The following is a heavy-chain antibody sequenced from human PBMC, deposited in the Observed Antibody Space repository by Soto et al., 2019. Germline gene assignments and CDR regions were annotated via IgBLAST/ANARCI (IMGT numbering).Heavy chain of an antibody. CDR2: IYHSGST. CDR1: GGSISSGGYS. D-gene: IGHD1-26*01. J-gene: IGHJ6*02. V-gene: IGHV4-30-2*02. Sequence: PSETLSLTCAVPGGSISSGGYSWSWIRQPPGKGLEWIGYIYHSGSTYYNPSLKSRVTISVDRSKNQFSLRLNSVTAADTATYYCARPFIVGAPGSYYTGLDVWGQGTTVTVSS. CDR3: ARPFIVGAPGSYYTGLDV.